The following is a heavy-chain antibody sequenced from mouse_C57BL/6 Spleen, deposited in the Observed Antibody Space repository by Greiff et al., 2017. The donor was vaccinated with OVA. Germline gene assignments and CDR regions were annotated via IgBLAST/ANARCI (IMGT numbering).Heavy chain of an antibody. Sequence: VKLQESGAELVRPGTSVKVSCKASGYAFTNYLIEWVKQRPGQGLEWIGVINPGSGGTNYNEKFKGKATLTADKSSSTAYMQLSSLTSEDSAVYFCARMGGGFAYWGQGTLVTVSA. CDR3: ARMGGGFAY. J-gene: IGHJ3*01. V-gene: IGHV1-54*01. CDR2: INPGSGGT. CDR1: GYAFTNYL.